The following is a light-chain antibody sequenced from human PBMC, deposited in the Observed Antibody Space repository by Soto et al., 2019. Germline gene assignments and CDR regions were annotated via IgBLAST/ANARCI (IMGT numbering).Light chain of an antibody. CDR1: HNIERW. CDR2: DAS. V-gene: IGKV1-5*01. J-gene: IGKJ1*01. CDR3: QQFAISTT. Sequence: IQMTQSPSTLSASVGDRVTITCRASHNIERWMAWYQQRPGKAPSLLIFDASTLHSGVPSRFSGSGSGTDFTLTISSLQPDDFATYYCQQFAISTTFGQGTKVNIK.